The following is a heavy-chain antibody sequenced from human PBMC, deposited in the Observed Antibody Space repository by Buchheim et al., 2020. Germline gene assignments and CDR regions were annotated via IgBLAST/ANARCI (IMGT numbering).Heavy chain of an antibody. J-gene: IGHJ5*02. Sequence: VQLVESGGGLVQPGRSLRLSCAASGFTFRNHGMHWVRQAPGKGLEWVAVIWYDGSNKYYADSVKGRFTISRDNSKNTLYLQMSSLRAEDTAVYYCARDIDYSKNSWRFDPWGQGAL. CDR3: ARDIDYSKNSWRFDP. CDR2: IWYDGSNK. D-gene: IGHD4-11*01. CDR1: GFTFRNHG. V-gene: IGHV3-33*01.